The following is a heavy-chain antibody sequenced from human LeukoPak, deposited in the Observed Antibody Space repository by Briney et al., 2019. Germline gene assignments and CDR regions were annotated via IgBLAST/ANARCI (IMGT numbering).Heavy chain of an antibody. Sequence: SETLSLTCTVSAGSISSSSYYWGWIRQPPGKGLEWVGNIYYSGSTYYNPSLKSRVTISVDTSKNQFSLKLTSVTATDTAVCYCARHVAAGPKVNWFDPWGQGTLVTVSS. CDR3: ARHVAAGPKVNWFDP. J-gene: IGHJ5*02. V-gene: IGHV4-39*01. D-gene: IGHD6-13*01. CDR1: AGSISSSSYY. CDR2: IYYSGST.